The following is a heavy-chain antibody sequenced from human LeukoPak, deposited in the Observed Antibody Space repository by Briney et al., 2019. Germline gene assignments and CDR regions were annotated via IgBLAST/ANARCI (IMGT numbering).Heavy chain of an antibody. CDR3: ARDGVSGIDNWFDP. V-gene: IGHV4-4*07. D-gene: IGHD6-13*01. Sequence: PSETLSLTCTVSGGSISSYYWSWIRQPAGKGLEWIGRIYTSGSTNYNPSLKSRVTMSVDTSKNQFSLKLSSETAADTAVYYCARDGVSGIDNWFDPWGQGTLVTVSS. CDR1: GGSISSYY. J-gene: IGHJ5*02. CDR2: IYTSGST.